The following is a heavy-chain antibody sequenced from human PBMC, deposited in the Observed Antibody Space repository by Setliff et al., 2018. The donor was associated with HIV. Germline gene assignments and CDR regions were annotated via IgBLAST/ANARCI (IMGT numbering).Heavy chain of an antibody. CDR3: GKDYTRTFWEYNWYDV. D-gene: IGHD3-3*01. J-gene: IGHJ5*02. V-gene: IGHV3-23*01. Sequence: ESLKISCAASGFTFTYHAMTWVRQAPGKGLEWVAGINGDGDSRYYAESVKGRFTVSRDNSKDTLYLQMNDLRAEDTALYYCGKDYTRTFWEYNWYDVWGQGTLVTVSS. CDR1: GFTFTYHA. CDR2: INGDGDSR.